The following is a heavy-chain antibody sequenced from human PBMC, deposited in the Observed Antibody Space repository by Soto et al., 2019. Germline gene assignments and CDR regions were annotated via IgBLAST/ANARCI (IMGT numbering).Heavy chain of an antibody. CDR3: ARVLRFLEWSFDY. J-gene: IGHJ4*02. V-gene: IGHV3-74*01. CDR2: INSDGSRT. Sequence: EVQLVESGGGLVQPGGSLRLSCAASGFTFSSYWMHWVRQAPGKGLVWVSRINSDGSRTSYAESVKGRFTISRDNAKNTLYLQMNSLRAEDTAVYYCARVLRFLEWSFDYWGQGTLVTVSS. D-gene: IGHD3-3*01. CDR1: GFTFSSYW.